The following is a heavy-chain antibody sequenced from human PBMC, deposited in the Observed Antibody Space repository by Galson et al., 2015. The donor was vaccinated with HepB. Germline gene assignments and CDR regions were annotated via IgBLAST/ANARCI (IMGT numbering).Heavy chain of an antibody. J-gene: IGHJ1*01. D-gene: IGHD4-23*01. V-gene: IGHV3-30-3*01. CDR1: GFTFSSYA. CDR2: ISYDGSNK. CDR3: ARGTRAGDGGNSEYFQH. Sequence: SLRLSCAASGFTFSSYAMHWVRQAPGKGLEWVAVISYDGSNKYYADSVKGRFTISRDNSKNTLYLQMNSLRAEDTAVYYCARGTRAGDGGNSEYFQHWGQGTLVTVSS.